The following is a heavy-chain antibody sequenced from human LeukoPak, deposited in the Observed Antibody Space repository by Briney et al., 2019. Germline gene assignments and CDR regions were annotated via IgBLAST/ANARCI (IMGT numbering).Heavy chain of an antibody. Sequence: HSGGSLRLSCAASGFTFSSYAMSWVRQAPGKGLEWVSAISGSGGSTYYADSVKGRFTISRDNSKNTLYLQMNSLRAEDTAVYYCAKERRGEGYYYYYYMDVWGKGTTVTVSS. D-gene: IGHD2-21*01. V-gene: IGHV3-23*01. CDR2: ISGSGGST. CDR3: AKERRGEGYYYYYYMDV. CDR1: GFTFSSYA. J-gene: IGHJ6*03.